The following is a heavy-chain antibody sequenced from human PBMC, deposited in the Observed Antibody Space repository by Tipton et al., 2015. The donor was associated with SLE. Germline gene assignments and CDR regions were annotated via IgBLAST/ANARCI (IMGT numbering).Heavy chain of an antibody. D-gene: IGHD6-19*01. CDR3: ASGSLYSSGWDFDY. CDR1: DGSISDYY. J-gene: IGHJ4*02. CDR2: IYYSGST. V-gene: IGHV4-59*01. Sequence: GLVKPSETLSLTCTVSDGSISDYYWTWIRQPAGEGLEWIGYIYYSGSTNYNPSLKSRVTISVDTSKNQFSLKLSSVTAADTAVYYCASGSLYSSGWDFDYWGQGTLVTVSS.